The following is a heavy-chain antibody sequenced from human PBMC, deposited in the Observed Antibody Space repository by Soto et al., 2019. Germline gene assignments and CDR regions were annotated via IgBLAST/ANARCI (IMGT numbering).Heavy chain of an antibody. CDR2: IWYDGSNK. J-gene: IGHJ4*02. Sequence: QVQLVESGGGVVQPGRSLRLSCAASGFTFSSYGMHWVRQAPGKGLEWVAVIWYDGSNKYYADSVKGRFTISRDNSKNTLYLQMSSLRAEDTAVYYCARVGNGWYFDSLGQGTLVTVYS. V-gene: IGHV3-33*01. CDR3: ARVGNGWYFDS. CDR1: GFTFSSYG. D-gene: IGHD6-19*01.